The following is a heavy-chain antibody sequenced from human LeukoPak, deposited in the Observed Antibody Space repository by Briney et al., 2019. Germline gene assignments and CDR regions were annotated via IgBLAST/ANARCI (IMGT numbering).Heavy chain of an antibody. CDR1: GGSIISNTDY. CDR3: ARHSWTFRPGTTVRGAASWFDP. CDR2: VHKSRSP. D-gene: IGHD3-10*01. J-gene: IGHJ5*02. Sequence: SQTLSLTCSVSGGSIISNTDYWAWISQSPGKWLEWMGSVHKSRSPYYSPSLKSRATISVDTSRNQFSLKVNSVASADTAVYYCARHSWTFRPGTTVRGAASWFDPWGQGTLVTVSP. V-gene: IGHV4-39*01.